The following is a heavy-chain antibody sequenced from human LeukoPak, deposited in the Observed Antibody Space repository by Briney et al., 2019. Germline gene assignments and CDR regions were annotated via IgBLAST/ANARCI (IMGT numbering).Heavy chain of an antibody. D-gene: IGHD7-27*01. CDR1: GFTFSSYW. Sequence: GGSLRLSCAASGFTFSSYWMNWARQAPGKGLEWVASINHNGNVNYYVDSVKGRFTISRDNAKNSLYLQMSNLRAEDTAVYFCAKDLHWGFDYWGQGTLVTVSS. CDR3: AKDLHWGFDY. V-gene: IGHV3-7*03. CDR2: INHNGNVN. J-gene: IGHJ4*02.